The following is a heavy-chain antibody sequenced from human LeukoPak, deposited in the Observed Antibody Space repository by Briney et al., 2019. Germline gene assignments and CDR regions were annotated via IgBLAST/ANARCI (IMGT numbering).Heavy chain of an antibody. CDR1: GGSISSSNW. V-gene: IGHV4-4*03. J-gene: IGHJ4*02. D-gene: IGHD3-10*01. Sequence: PPETLSLTCAVSGGSISSSNWWSWVRQPPGKGLEWIGEIYHSGSTNYNPSLKSRVTISVDKSKNQFSLKLSSVTAADTAVYYCARDSRPGITMAYWGQGTLVTVSS. CDR2: IYHSGST. CDR3: ARDSRPGITMAY.